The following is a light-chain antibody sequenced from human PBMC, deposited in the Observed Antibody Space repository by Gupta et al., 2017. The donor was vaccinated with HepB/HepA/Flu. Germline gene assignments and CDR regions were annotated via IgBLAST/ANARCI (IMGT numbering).Light chain of an antibody. Sequence: EIVLTQSPGTLSLSPGERATLSCRASQSINTDTLALAWYQQHPGQAPSLLIYGASSRATGIPYRFSGSGSGTDFTLSISRLELEDFAVYYCQQYGGLATFGGGTKVEIK. CDR3: QQYGGLAT. CDR1: QSINTDT. CDR2: GAS. V-gene: IGKV3-20*01. J-gene: IGKJ4*01.